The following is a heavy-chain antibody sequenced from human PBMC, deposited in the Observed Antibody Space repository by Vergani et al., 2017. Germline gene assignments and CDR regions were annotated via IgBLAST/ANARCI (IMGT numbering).Heavy chain of an antibody. CDR2: IYYSGTT. Sequence: QVQLQESGPGLVKASQTLSLTCSVSGAYVGSGGYYWTWVRQRPGMGLDWIGYIYYSGTTYYNPSLESRLTISLDTSENHLSLKLTSVTDADTAGYYCARQKDDYMDVWGKGTTVTV. CDR3: ARQKDDYMDV. J-gene: IGHJ6*03. V-gene: IGHV4-31*03. CDR1: GAYVGSGGYY.